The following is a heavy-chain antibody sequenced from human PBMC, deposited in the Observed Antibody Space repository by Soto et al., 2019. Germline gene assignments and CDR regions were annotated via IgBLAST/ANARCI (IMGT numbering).Heavy chain of an antibody. D-gene: IGHD3-3*01. CDR1: GDSVSSNSAA. J-gene: IGHJ5*02. CDR2: TYYRSKWYN. Sequence: SQTLSLTCAISGDSVSSNSAAWNWIRQSPSRGLEWLGRTYYRSKWYNDYAVSVKSRITTNPDTSKNQFSLQLNSVTPEDTAVYYCARGGDFWSGYRYNWFDHSGQGTRGTVSS. CDR3: ARGGDFWSGYRYNWFDH. V-gene: IGHV6-1*01.